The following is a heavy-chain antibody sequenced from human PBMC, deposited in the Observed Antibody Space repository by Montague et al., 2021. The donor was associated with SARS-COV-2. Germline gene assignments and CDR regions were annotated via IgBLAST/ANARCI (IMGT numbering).Heavy chain of an antibody. CDR2: IYYSGST. CDR1: GGSISSSGYY. J-gene: IGHJ3*02. Sequence: SETLSLTCTVSGGSISSSGYYWGWIRQPPGKGLVWIGSIYYSGSTYYNPSLKSRVTISVDTSKNQFSLKLSSVTAADTAVYYCASFATSYYYDSKAAPATPDAFDIWGQGTMVTVSS. CDR3: ASFATSYYYDSKAAPATPDAFDI. V-gene: IGHV4-39*01. D-gene: IGHD3-22*01.